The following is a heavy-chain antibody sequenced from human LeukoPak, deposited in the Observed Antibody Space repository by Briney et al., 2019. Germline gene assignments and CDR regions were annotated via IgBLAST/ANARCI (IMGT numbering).Heavy chain of an antibody. CDR3: AKAHSSSLDY. CDR2: INNNGGST. D-gene: IGHD6-13*01. CDR1: GFTFSSYA. J-gene: IGHJ4*02. Sequence: GGSLRLSCAVSGFTFSSYAMSWVRQAPGKGLEWVSTINNNGGSTYYADSVKGRFTISRDNSKNTLYLQMNSLRAEDTALYYCAKAHSSSLDYWGQGTLVTVSS. V-gene: IGHV3-23*01.